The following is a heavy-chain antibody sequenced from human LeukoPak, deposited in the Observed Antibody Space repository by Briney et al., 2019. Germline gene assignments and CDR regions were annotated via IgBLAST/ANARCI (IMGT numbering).Heavy chain of an antibody. D-gene: IGHD6-13*01. J-gene: IGHJ3*02. CDR3: ARQQDTGYSSSWYQLVAFDI. V-gene: IGHV5-51*01. CDR2: IYPGASET. Sequence: ESLKISCKGSGYRFTNYWIGWVRHMPGKGLEWMGIIYPGASETRYSPSFQGQVTISADKSISTAYLQWSSLKASDTAMYYCARQQDTGYSSSWYQLVAFDIWGQGTMVTVSS. CDR1: GYRFTNYW.